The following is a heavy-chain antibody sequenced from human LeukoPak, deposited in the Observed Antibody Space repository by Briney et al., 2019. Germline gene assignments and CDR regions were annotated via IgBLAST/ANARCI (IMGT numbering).Heavy chain of an antibody. CDR1: GCSISSYY. CDR2: IYYSEST. CDR3: ARQGPNFDL. V-gene: IGHV4-59*08. J-gene: IGHJ2*01. Sequence: SETLSFTGTGSGCSISSYYWSWIRQPPGKGLEGIGYIYYSESTNYHPSLNSRVTISVDTSKNQFSLKLSPVTAADTAVYYCARQGPNFDLWGRGTLVTVSS.